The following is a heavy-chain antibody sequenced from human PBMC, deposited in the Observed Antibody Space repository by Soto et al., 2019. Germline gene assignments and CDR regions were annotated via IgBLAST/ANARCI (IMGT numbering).Heavy chain of an antibody. CDR1: RFIFSGYA. CDR3: AKDAVSYNGKWDWFDS. Sequence: EVQLLESGGGLVQPGGSLTLSCAASRFIFSGYAMNWVRQAPGKRLEWVSSIGGGNTDRYYADSVKGRFIISRDNSKNTMYLQMNSLRDDETAVYYCAKDAVSYNGKWDWFDSWGQGTLVTVSS. D-gene: IGHD1-26*01. CDR2: IGGGNTDR. J-gene: IGHJ5*01. V-gene: IGHV3-23*01.